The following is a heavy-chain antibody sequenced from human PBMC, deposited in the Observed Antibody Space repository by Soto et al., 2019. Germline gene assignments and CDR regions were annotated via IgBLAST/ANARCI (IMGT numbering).Heavy chain of an antibody. CDR3: AKEDTSMVEGEECFDV. CDR1: GFIFTNYA. V-gene: IGHV3-23*01. J-gene: IGHJ3*01. CDR2: ISGSAFST. Sequence: EVQLLESGGGLVQPGGSLRLSCVGSGFIFTNYAMSWVRQAPGKGLEWVSSISGSAFSTYYADSVKGRLTISRDNSRDSLYLKINSLRVDDTAVYYCAKEDTSMVEGEECFDVWGQGTMVTVSS. D-gene: IGHD5-18*01.